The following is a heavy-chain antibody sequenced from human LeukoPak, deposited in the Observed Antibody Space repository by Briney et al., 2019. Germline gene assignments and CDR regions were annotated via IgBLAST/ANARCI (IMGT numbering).Heavy chain of an antibody. Sequence: GGSLRLSCAASGFTFSSSAMSWVRQAPGKGLEWVSVISGSGGGTYYADSVKGRFTISRDNSKNTLYLQMNSLRADDTAVYYCAKAVGSYSGRSLDYWGQGTLVTVSS. CDR1: GFTFSSSA. CDR2: ISGSGGGT. D-gene: IGHD1-26*01. J-gene: IGHJ4*02. V-gene: IGHV3-23*01. CDR3: AKAVGSYSGRSLDY.